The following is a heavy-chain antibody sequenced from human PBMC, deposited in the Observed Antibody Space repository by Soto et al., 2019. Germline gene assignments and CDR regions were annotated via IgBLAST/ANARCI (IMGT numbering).Heavy chain of an antibody. J-gene: IGHJ4*02. CDR2: INPNSGDT. CDR1: GYTFTGYY. V-gene: IGHV1-2*02. CDR3: ARSLSTIGGRHDS. Sequence: ASVKVSCKASGYTFTGYYMHWVRQAPGQGLEWMGWINPNSGDTKYAQKFQGRVTMTRDTSTRTAYMEVSRLTSDDTAVYYCARSLSTIGGRHDSWGQGPLVTVSS. D-gene: IGHD3-10*01.